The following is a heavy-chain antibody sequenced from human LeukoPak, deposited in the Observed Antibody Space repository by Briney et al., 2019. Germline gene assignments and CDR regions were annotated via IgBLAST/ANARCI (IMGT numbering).Heavy chain of an antibody. CDR3: ARAGRVIYFDS. D-gene: IGHD2-21*01. CDR2: ISGSGGST. CDR1: GFTFTSYV. Sequence: GGSLRLSCAASGFTFTSYVMSWVRQAPGKGLEWVSTISGSGGSTYYADSVKGRCIISRDNSKNSLYLQLNSLRVEDTAVYYCARAGRVIYFDSWGQGTLVTVSS. J-gene: IGHJ4*02. V-gene: IGHV3-23*01.